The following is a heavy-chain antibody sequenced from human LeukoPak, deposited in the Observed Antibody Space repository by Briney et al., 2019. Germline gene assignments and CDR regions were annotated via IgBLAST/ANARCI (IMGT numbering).Heavy chain of an antibody. J-gene: IGHJ1*01. CDR3: ARRRYYDGSGYLE. D-gene: IGHD3-22*01. Sequence: PSETLSLTYSVSGDSVSRSESYWDWLRQPPGRGLEWIGTIYYSGRTDYSPPLKSRVTMSVDPSNNHLSPTLRAVTAADTAVYYCARRRYYDGSGYLEWGEGTLLSASS. V-gene: IGHV4-39*02. CDR2: IYYSGRT. CDR1: GDSVSRSESY.